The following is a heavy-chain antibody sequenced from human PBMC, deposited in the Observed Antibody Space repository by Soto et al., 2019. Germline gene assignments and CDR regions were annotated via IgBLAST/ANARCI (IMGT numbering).Heavy chain of an antibody. D-gene: IGHD2-8*01. V-gene: IGHV3-9*01. CDR2: ISWNSGSI. Sequence: EVQLVESGGGLVQPGRSLRLSCAASGFTFDDYAMHWVRQAPGKGLEWVSGISWNSGSIGYADSVKGRFTISRDNAKNSLYLQMNSLRAEDTALYYCAKEYCTNGVCYSLDYYGMDVW. J-gene: IGHJ6*01. CDR1: GFTFDDYA. CDR3: AKEYCTNGVCYSLDYYGMDV.